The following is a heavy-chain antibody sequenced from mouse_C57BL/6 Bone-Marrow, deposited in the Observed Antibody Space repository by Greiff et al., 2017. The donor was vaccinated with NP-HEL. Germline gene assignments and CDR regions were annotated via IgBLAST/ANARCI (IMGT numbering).Heavy chain of an antibody. CDR3: TIPYGYDGYYYAMDY. CDR2: IRNKANNHAT. J-gene: IGHJ4*01. V-gene: IGHV6-6*01. CDR1: GFTFSDAW. D-gene: IGHD2-2*01. Sequence: EVQLQESGGGLVQPGGSMKLSCAASGFTFSDAWMDWVRQSPEKGLEWVAEIRNKANNHATYYAESVKGRFTISRDDSKSSVYLQMNSLRAEDTGIYYCTIPYGYDGYYYAMDYWGQGTSVTVSS.